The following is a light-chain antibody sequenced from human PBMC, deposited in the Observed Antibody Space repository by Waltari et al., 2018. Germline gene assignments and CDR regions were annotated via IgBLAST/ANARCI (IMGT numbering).Light chain of an antibody. CDR3: ATWDDNLNGVF. Sequence: QSVLTQPPSVSGTPGQRVTVSCSGSTANIGGNPVSWYQHVPGKAPKLVIQSSSRRPSGCPYRFSASKSATSASLVISGLQSEDEADYYCATWDDNLNGVFFGGGTRLTVL. V-gene: IGLV1-44*01. CDR1: TANIGGNP. J-gene: IGLJ2*01. CDR2: SSS.